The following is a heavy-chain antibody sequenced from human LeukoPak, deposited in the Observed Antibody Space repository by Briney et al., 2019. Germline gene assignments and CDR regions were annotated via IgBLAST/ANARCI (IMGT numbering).Heavy chain of an antibody. Sequence: PGGSLRLSCAASGFTFDDYAMHWVRQAPGKGLEWVSLISWDGGSTYYADSVKGRFTVSRDNSKNSLYLQMNSLRAEDTALYYCAKEAGVEDSSGYYPALDYWGQGTLVTVSS. CDR3: AKEAGVEDSSGYYPALDY. D-gene: IGHD3-22*01. J-gene: IGHJ4*02. CDR1: GFTFDDYA. V-gene: IGHV3-43D*03. CDR2: ISWDGGST.